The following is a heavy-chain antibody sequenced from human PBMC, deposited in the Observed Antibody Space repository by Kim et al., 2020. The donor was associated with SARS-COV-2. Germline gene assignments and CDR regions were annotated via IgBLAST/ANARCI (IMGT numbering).Heavy chain of an antibody. J-gene: IGHJ4*02. CDR3: ARDSRAGIWYPAYDS. V-gene: IGHV3-48*01. CDR1: GFTFSSYS. Sequence: GGSLRLSCAASGFTFSSYSMNWVRQAPGKGLEWVSYISGWDGGKYYADSVKGRFTISRDDGKNSLYLQMNSLRVEDTAIYYCARDSRAGIWYPAYDSWGQGTLVTVSS. CDR2: ISGWDGGK. D-gene: IGHD6-13*01.